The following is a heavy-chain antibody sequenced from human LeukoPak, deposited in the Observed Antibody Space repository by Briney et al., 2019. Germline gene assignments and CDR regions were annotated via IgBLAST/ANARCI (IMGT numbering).Heavy chain of an antibody. D-gene: IGHD2-15*01. J-gene: IGHJ5*02. CDR2: ISGSGGST. CDR3: TKASDSLGYCSSGTCRRWFDH. CDR1: GFTFSDYA. Sequence: GGSLRLSCAASGFTFSDYAMTWVRQAPGKGLEWVSGISGSGGSTYYADAVKGRFTISRDNSKNTLYLQMNSVRAEDTAIYYCTKASDSLGYCSSGTCRRWFDHWGQGTLVTVSS. V-gene: IGHV3-23*01.